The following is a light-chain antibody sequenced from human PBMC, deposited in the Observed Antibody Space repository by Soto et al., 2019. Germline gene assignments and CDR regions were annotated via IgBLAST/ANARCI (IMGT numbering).Light chain of an antibody. CDR3: QQTRSYPST. CDR1: RDVGSD. J-gene: IGKJ1*01. V-gene: IGKV1-17*01. CDR2: AAS. Sequence: QMSHSPSALSASEGEKIIITCRASRDVGSDVSWYQQKPGQAPKLLIYAASNLYTGVPSRFSGSRSGTEFTLTISSLQPEDFATYYCQQTRSYPSTFGQGTKVDIK.